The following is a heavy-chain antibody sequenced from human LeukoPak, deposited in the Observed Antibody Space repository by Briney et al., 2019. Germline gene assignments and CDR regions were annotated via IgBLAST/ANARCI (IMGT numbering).Heavy chain of an antibody. CDR2: IIPIFGTA. V-gene: IGHV1-69*05. Sequence: EASVKVSCKASGGAFSRYAISWARQAPGQGLEWMGGIIPIFGTANYAQKFQGRDTITTDDSTSTAYMELSRLRSEDTAVLYGARDPTYVRGGSCIWNGGFDPWGQGTLVTVSS. J-gene: IGHJ5*02. CDR3: ARDPTYVRGGSCIWNGGFDP. D-gene: IGHD2-15*01. CDR1: GGAFSRYA.